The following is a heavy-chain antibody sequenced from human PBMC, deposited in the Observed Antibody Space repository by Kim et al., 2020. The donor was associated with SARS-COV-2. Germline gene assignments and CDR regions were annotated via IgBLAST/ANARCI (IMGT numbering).Heavy chain of an antibody. CDR3: ARRGAGTTDY. Sequence: SETLSLTCTVSGGSISSSSYYWGWIRQPPGKGLEWIGSIYYSGSTYYNPSLKSRVTISVDTSKNQFSLKLSSVTAADTAVYYCARRGAGTTDYWGQGTLVTVSS. D-gene: IGHD1-1*01. V-gene: IGHV4-39*01. CDR1: GGSISSSSYY. J-gene: IGHJ4*02. CDR2: IYYSGST.